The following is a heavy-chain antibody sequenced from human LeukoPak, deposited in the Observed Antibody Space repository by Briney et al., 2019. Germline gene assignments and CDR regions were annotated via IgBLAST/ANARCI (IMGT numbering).Heavy chain of an antibody. Sequence: TGGSLRLSCAASGFTFSSYGMHWVRQAPGKGLEWVAVISYDGSNKYYADSVKGRFTISRDNSKNTLYLQMNSLRAEDTAVYYCAKEGAVYYDSSFGPAIWGQGTMVTVSS. V-gene: IGHV3-30*18. CDR2: ISYDGSNK. D-gene: IGHD3-22*01. CDR3: AKEGAVYYDSSFGPAI. J-gene: IGHJ3*02. CDR1: GFTFSSYG.